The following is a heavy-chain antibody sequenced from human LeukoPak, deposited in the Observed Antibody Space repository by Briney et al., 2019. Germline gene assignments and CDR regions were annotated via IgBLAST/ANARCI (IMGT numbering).Heavy chain of an antibody. Sequence: PGGSLRLSCAASGFTVSSNYMSWVRQAPGKGLEWVSVIYSGGSTYYADSVKGRFTISRDNSKNTLYLQMNSLRAEDTAVYYCARAHQSRRSDIVVVPAAINYYYYMDVWGKGTTVTVSS. CDR3: ARAHQSRRSDIVVVPAAINYYYYMDV. V-gene: IGHV3-53*01. D-gene: IGHD2-2*01. CDR2: IYSGGST. CDR1: GFTVSSNY. J-gene: IGHJ6*03.